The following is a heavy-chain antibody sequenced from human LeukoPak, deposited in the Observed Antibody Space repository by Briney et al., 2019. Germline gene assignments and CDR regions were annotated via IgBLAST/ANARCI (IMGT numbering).Heavy chain of an antibody. CDR1: GYTFTSYD. CDR2: MNPNSGNT. J-gene: IGHJ5*02. Sequence: ASVKVSCKASGYTFTSYDINWVRQATGQGLEWMGWMNPNSGNTGHAQKFQGRVTMTRNTSISTAYMELSSLRSEDTAVYYCARKRIAVAGTNWFDPWGQGTLVTVSS. D-gene: IGHD6-19*01. V-gene: IGHV1-8*01. CDR3: ARKRIAVAGTNWFDP.